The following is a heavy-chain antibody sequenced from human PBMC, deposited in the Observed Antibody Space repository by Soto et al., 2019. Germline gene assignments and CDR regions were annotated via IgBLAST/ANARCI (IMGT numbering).Heavy chain of an antibody. J-gene: IGHJ5*02. V-gene: IGHV4-31*03. Sequence: QVQLQESGPGLVKPSQTLYLTCTVSGGSISSGGYYWSWIRQHPGKGLEWIGYIYYSGSTYYNPSLKSRVTISVDTSKNQFYLKLSSVTAADTAVSYCASGIAAAGQLDPWGQGTRVTVSS. CDR2: IYYSGST. D-gene: IGHD6-13*01. CDR3: ASGIAAAGQLDP. CDR1: GGSISSGGYY.